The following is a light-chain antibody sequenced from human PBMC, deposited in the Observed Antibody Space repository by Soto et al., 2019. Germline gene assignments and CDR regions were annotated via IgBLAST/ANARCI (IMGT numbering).Light chain of an antibody. CDR3: QQYNNWPRT. J-gene: IGKJ1*01. V-gene: IGKV3-15*01. Sequence: IALTQSPDTLSVSAGERVTLSCRASQSVTNNLAWYKQKPGQAPRLLIYGASTRTIAIPARVSGSGSGTEFTLTISSLKSEDFEVYYCQQYNNWPRTFGQGTKVDIK. CDR1: QSVTNN. CDR2: GAS.